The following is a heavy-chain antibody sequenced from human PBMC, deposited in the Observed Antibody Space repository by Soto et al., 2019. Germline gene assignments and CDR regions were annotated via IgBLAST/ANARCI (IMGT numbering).Heavy chain of an antibody. J-gene: IGHJ4*02. CDR2: IYYSVSI. CDR3: ARTPLL. Sequence: SETLSLTCTVSGGSIGSYYWSWIRQHPGKGLEWIGYIYYSVSIYYNPSLKSRVTISVDTSKNQFSLRLSSVTAADTALYYCARTPLLWGQGTRVTVS. V-gene: IGHV4-59*12. CDR1: GGSIGSYY. D-gene: IGHD1-26*01.